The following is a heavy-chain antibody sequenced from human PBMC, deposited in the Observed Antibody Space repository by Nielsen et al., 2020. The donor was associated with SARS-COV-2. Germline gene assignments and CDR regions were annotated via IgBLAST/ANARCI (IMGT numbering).Heavy chain of an antibody. CDR3: ARDRLGIGDY. V-gene: IGHV1-46*01. D-gene: IGHD7-27*01. CDR1: GYTLSSHY. J-gene: IGHJ4*02. CDR2: MSPTGGST. Sequence: ASVKVSCKASGYTLSSHYFHWVRQAPGQGLECMGIMSPTGGSTTYAQKFRGRVTITRDTSTNTIYMDLSSLTSEDTAVYYCARDRLGIGDYWGQGTLVTVSS.